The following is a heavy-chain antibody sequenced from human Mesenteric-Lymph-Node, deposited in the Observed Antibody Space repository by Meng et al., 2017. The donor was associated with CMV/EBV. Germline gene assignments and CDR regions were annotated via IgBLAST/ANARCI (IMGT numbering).Heavy chain of an antibody. V-gene: IGHV4-39*01. Sequence: SGGSSSSSSYYWGWIRQPPGKGLEWIGRIYYSGSTYYNPSLKSRVTISVDTSKNQFSLKLSSVTAADTAVYYCASLDCTNGVCYYFDYWGQGTLVTVSS. CDR1: GGSSSSSSYY. D-gene: IGHD2-8*01. J-gene: IGHJ4*02. CDR3: ASLDCTNGVCYYFDY. CDR2: IYYSGST.